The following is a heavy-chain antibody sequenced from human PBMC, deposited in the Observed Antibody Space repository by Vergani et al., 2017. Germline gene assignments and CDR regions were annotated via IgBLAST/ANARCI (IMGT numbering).Heavy chain of an antibody. J-gene: IGHJ5*02. CDR2: ISSSSSYI. CDR1: GFTFSDYY. V-gene: IGHV3-11*06. Sequence: QVQLVESGGGLVKPGGSLRLSCAASGFTFSDYYMSWIRQAPGKGLEWVSSISSSSSYIYYADSVKGRFTISRDNAKNSLYLQMNSLRAEDTAVYYCATGSRYCSSTSCYIGNWFDPWGQGTLVTVSS. D-gene: IGHD2-2*02. CDR3: ATGSRYCSSTSCYIGNWFDP.